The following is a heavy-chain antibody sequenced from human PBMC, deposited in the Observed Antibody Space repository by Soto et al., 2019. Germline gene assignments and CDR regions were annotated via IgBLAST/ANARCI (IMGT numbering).Heavy chain of an antibody. V-gene: IGHV1-69*06. CDR1: GGTFTSHT. Sequence: SVKVSCKASGGTFTSHTISWVRQAPGQGLEWLGGIIPRFGTANYPQKYKGRVTISADKSTSTAYMELSSLRSEDTAVYYCARESLHDSRTFGCDIWGQGTMVTVSS. D-gene: IGHD3-22*01. J-gene: IGHJ3*02. CDR3: ARESLHDSRTFGCDI. CDR2: IIPRFGTA.